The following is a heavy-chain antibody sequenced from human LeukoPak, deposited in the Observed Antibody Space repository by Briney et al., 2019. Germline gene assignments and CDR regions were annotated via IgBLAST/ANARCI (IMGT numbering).Heavy chain of an antibody. CDR1: GGTSSSYA. D-gene: IGHD2-8*02. CDR3: ARDRVVYAIEGFDP. Sequence: ASVKVSCKASGGTSSSYAISWVRQAPGQGLEWMGGIIPIFGTANYAQKFQGRVAITANESTSTAYMELSSLRSEDTAVYYCARDRVVYAIEGFDPWGQGTLVTVSS. CDR2: IIPIFGTA. J-gene: IGHJ5*02. V-gene: IGHV1-69*13.